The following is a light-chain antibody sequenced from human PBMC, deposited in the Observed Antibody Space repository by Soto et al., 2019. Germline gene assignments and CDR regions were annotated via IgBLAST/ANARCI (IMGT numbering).Light chain of an antibody. CDR3: QQYDNLPPTWT. CDR1: QDIATY. V-gene: IGKV1-33*01. CDR2: DAS. Sequence: DIQMTQSPSSLSASVGNRVTITCQASQDIATYLNRYQQKPGKAPNLLIYDASNLETGVPSRFSGGGSGTHFTFTISNLQPEDIATYYCQQYDNLPPTWTFGQGTKVDIK. J-gene: IGKJ1*01.